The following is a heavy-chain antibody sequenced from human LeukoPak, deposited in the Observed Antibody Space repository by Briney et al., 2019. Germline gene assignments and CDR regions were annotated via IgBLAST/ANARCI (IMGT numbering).Heavy chain of an antibody. V-gene: IGHV3-9*01. CDR2: ISWNSGSI. D-gene: IGHD6-13*01. CDR1: GFTFYDYA. Sequence: GGSLRLSCAASGFTFYDYAMHWVRQAPGKGLEWVSGISWNSGSIGYADSVKGRFTISRDNAKNSLYLQMNSLRAEDTALYYCAKDNGGIAAAGTGGVDYWGQGTLVTVSS. J-gene: IGHJ4*02. CDR3: AKDNGGIAAAGTGGVDY.